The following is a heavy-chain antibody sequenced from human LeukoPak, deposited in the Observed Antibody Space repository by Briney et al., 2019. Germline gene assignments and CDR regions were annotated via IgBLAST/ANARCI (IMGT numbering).Heavy chain of an antibody. CDR2: INHSGST. V-gene: IGHV4-34*01. CDR3: ARDLGDLFDY. J-gene: IGHJ4*02. CDR1: GGSFSGYY. Sequence: SETLSLTCAVYGGSFSGYYWSWIRQPPGKGLEWIGEINHSGSTNYNPSLKSRVTISVDTSKNQFSLKLSSVTAADTAVYYCARDLGDLFDYWGQGTLVTVSS.